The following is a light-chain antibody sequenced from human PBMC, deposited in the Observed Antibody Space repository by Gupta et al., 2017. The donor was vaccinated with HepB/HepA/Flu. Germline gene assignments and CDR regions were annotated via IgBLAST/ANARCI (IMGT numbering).Light chain of an antibody. Sequence: DIQMTQSPSSLSASLRDRVTITCRARPSISSSLNCYQQKPGKAPKLLIYAAASLQSGVPSRFSGSGCGTDFTLTISSRQPEDFATYYCQQNDSTPPETFGQGTKVEIK. CDR1: PSISSS. CDR2: AAA. J-gene: IGKJ1*01. CDR3: QQNDSTPPET. V-gene: IGKV1-39*01.